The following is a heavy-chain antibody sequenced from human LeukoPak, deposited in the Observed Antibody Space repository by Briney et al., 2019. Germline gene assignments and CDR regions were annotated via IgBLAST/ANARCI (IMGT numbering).Heavy chain of an antibody. Sequence: SETLSLTCTVSGGSISSYYWSWIRQPPGKGLEWIGYIYYSGSTNYNPPLKSRVTISVDTSKNQFSLKLSSVTAADTAVYYCARDRAFNWFDPWGQGTLVTVSS. D-gene: IGHD3-10*01. J-gene: IGHJ5*02. CDR3: ARDRAFNWFDP. CDR1: GGSISSYY. CDR2: IYYSGST. V-gene: IGHV4-59*01.